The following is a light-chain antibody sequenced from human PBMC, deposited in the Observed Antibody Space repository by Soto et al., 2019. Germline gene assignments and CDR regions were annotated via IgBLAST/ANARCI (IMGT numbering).Light chain of an antibody. CDR3: QHYGAAPIT. J-gene: IGKJ5*01. V-gene: IGKV3-20*01. CDR1: QSVSSN. CDR2: GAS. Sequence: EIVMTQSPATLSVSPGERVTLSCRASQSVSSNLAWYQQIPGQPPKLLIFGASSRATGIADKFSGSGSGTDFTLTISRLEPEDFALYYCQHYGAAPITFGQGTRLEIK.